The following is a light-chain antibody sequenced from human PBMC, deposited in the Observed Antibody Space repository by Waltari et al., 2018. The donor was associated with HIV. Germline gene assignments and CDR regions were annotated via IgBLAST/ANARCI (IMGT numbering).Light chain of an antibody. J-gene: IGLJ1*01. CDR1: TSNVGSNF. CDR3: ATWDGSLGGAYV. V-gene: IGLV1-47*01. Sequence: QSVLTQPPSASGTPGQRVTISCSGTTSNVGSNFVSWYQQLPGTAPKLLIHRDNRRPSGVPDRFPGSKSGASASLAISGLRSEDEGDYYCATWDGSLGGAYVFGAGTKVSVL. CDR2: RDN.